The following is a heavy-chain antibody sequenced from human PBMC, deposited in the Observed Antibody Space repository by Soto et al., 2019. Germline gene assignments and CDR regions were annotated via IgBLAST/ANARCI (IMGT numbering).Heavy chain of an antibody. Sequence: ASVKVSCKASGYTFTRSGISWVRQAPGQGLEWMGWISGYNGHTKYAQKFQGRVTMTTDTSTSTVHMDLRSLRSDDTAVYYCAREGEMPYYYYGLDVWGQGTTVTVSS. V-gene: IGHV1-18*01. CDR2: ISGYNGHT. CDR1: GYTFTRSG. CDR3: AREGEMPYYYYGLDV. D-gene: IGHD3-16*01. J-gene: IGHJ6*02.